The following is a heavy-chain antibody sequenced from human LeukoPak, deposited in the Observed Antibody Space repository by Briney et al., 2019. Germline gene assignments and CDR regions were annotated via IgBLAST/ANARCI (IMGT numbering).Heavy chain of an antibody. D-gene: IGHD2-21*02. CDR3: ARLPYCGGDCYPLFSYYFDY. V-gene: IGHV5-51*01. Sequence: GESLKISCRGSGYSFTSYWIGWVRPMPGKGLEWMGIIYPGDSDTRYSPSFQGQVTISADKSISTAYLQWSSLKASDTAMYYCARLPYCGGDCYPLFSYYFDYWGQGTLVTVSS. CDR1: GYSFTSYW. CDR2: IYPGDSDT. J-gene: IGHJ4*02.